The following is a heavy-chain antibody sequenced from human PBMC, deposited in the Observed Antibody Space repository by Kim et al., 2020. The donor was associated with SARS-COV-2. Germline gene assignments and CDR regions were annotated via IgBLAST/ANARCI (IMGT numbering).Heavy chain of an antibody. V-gene: IGHV4-34*01. Sequence: SETLSLTCAVYGGSFSGYYWSWIRQPPGKGLEWIGEINHSGSTNYNPSLKSRVTISVDTSKNQFSLKLSSVTAADTAVYYCARGARYCSSTSCRRTYYYYYMDVWGKGTTVTVSS. CDR3: ARGARYCSSTSCRRTYYYYYMDV. CDR1: GGSFSGYY. D-gene: IGHD2-2*01. CDR2: INHSGST. J-gene: IGHJ6*03.